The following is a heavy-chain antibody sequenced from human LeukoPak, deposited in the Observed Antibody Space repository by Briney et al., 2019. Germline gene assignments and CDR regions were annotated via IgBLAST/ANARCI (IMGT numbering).Heavy chain of an antibody. J-gene: IGHJ5*02. CDR2: IYYSGST. Sequence: LRLSCAASGFTFSSFAMTWIRQPPGKGLEWIGYIYYSGSTYYNPSLKSRVTISVDTSKNQFSLKLSSVTAADTAVYYCASNDYYGSGSWVAWFDPWGQGTLVTVSS. D-gene: IGHD3-10*01. V-gene: IGHV4-31*02. CDR3: ASNDYYGSGSWVAWFDP. CDR1: GFTFSSFA.